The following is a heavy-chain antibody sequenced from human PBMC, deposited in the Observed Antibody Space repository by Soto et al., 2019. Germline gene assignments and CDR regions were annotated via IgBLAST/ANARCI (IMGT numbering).Heavy chain of an antibody. J-gene: IGHJ6*02. CDR2: INPNSGGT. D-gene: IGHD1-26*01. Sequence: ASVKVSCKASGYTFTGYYMHWVRQAPGQGLEWMGWINPNSGGTNYAQKFQGWVTMTRDTSISTAYMELSRLRSDDTAVYYCARGSGSPEYYYGMDVWGQGTKVTVSS. CDR3: ARGSGSPEYYYGMDV. V-gene: IGHV1-2*04. CDR1: GYTFTGYY.